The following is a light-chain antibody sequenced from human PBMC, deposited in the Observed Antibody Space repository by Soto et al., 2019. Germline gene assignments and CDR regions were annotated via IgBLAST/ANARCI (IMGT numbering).Light chain of an antibody. CDR1: QSVNSN. V-gene: IGKV3-15*01. CDR2: GAS. J-gene: IGKJ1*01. CDR3: QQYDNWPPWT. Sequence: EVVMTQSPATLSASPGVRVTLSCRASQSVNSNLAWYQQKPGQAPRLLIYGASTRATGIPARFSGSGSGAEFTLTISSLQSEDLALYYCQQYDNWPPWTFGQGTKVEIK.